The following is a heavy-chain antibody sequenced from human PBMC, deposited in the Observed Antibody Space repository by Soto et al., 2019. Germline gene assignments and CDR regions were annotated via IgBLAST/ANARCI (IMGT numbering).Heavy chain of an antibody. CDR2: IKDGGST. Sequence: QVQLQQWGAGLLKPPETLSLNCAVNGGSLSGYYWSWIRKPPGKGLEWIGEIKDGGSTNYSPSLRGRATISSDKSNNQFSLRLNSVTAADTGVYYCARGQEGVVATHWDQGALVTVSS. CDR3: ARGQEGVVATH. V-gene: IGHV4-34*01. D-gene: IGHD5-12*01. J-gene: IGHJ4*02. CDR1: GGSLSGYY.